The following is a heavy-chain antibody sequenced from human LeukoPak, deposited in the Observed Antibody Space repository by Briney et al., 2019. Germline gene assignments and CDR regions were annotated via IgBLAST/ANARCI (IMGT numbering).Heavy chain of an antibody. J-gene: IGHJ4*02. CDR1: GYTFTSYY. D-gene: IGHD2-21*01. Sequence: GASVKVSCKASGYTFTSYYMHWVRQAPGQGLEWMGIINPSGGSTSYAQKFQGRVTMTRDTSTSTVYMELSSLRSEDTAVYYCARDPWLAYCGGDCYWVWGQGTLVTVSS. CDR2: INPSGGST. V-gene: IGHV1-46*01. CDR3: ARDPWLAYCGGDCYWV.